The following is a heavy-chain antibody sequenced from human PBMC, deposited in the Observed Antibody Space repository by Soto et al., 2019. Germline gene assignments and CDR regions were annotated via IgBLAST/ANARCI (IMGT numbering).Heavy chain of an antibody. J-gene: IGHJ4*02. D-gene: IGHD3-10*01. CDR2: ISYDGSNK. Sequence: GGSLRLSCAASGFTFSSYGMHWVRQAPGKGLEWVAVISYDGSNKYYADSVKGRFTISRDNSKNTLYLQMNSLRAEDTAVYYCCRGVMPRAKYYFDYWGQGTLVTVSS. CDR1: GFTFSSYG. V-gene: IGHV3-30*03. CDR3: CRGVMPRAKYYFDY.